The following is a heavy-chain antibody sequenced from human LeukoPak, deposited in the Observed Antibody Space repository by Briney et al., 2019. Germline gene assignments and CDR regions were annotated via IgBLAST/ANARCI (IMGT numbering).Heavy chain of an antibody. CDR2: IRSKAYGGTT. CDR3: TRDVVPGYCSGGSCYSFQH. J-gene: IGHJ1*01. Sequence: GGSLRLSCTASGFTFGDYAMSWFRQAPGKGLEWVGFIRSKAYGGTTEYAASVKGRFTISRDDSKSIAYLQMNSLKTEDTAVYYCTRDVVPGYCSGGSCYSFQHWGQGTLVAVPS. V-gene: IGHV3-49*03. CDR1: GFTFGDYA. D-gene: IGHD2-15*01.